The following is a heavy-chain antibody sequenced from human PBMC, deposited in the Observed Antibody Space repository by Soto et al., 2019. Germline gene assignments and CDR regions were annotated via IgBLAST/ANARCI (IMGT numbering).Heavy chain of an antibody. Sequence: GESLKISCAASGFTFSSYSMNWVRQAPGKGLEWVSYISSSSSTIYYADSVKGRFTISRDNAKNSLYLQMNSLRDEDTAVYYCARDRRDDSSGYQPLCWGQGTLVTVSS. CDR2: ISSSSSTI. CDR1: GFTFSSYS. J-gene: IGHJ4*02. CDR3: ARDRRDDSSGYQPLC. D-gene: IGHD3-22*01. V-gene: IGHV3-48*02.